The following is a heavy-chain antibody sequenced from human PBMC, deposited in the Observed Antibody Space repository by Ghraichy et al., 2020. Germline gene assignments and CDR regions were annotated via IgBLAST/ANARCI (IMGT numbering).Heavy chain of an antibody. CDR2: INHSGST. J-gene: IGHJ4*02. V-gene: IGHV4-34*01. D-gene: IGHD3-22*01. Sequence: SQTLSLTCAVYGGSFSGYYWSWIRQPPGKGLEWIGEINHSGSTNYNQSLKSRVTISVDTSKNQFSLKLSSVTAADTAVYYCARGLYSSGYYEFDYWGQGTLVTVSS. CDR1: GGSFSGYY. CDR3: ARGLYSSGYYEFDY.